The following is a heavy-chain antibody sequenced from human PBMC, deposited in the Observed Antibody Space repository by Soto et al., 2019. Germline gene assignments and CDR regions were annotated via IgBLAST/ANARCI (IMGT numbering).Heavy chain of an antibody. CDR1: GGSISSYY. CDR3: ARGQGIAAAGTNWFDP. J-gene: IGHJ5*02. V-gene: IGHV4-4*07. D-gene: IGHD6-13*01. Sequence: SETLSLTCTVSGGSISSYYWSWIRQPAGKGLEWIGRIYTSGSTNYNPSLKSRVTMSVDTPKNQFSLKLSSVTAADTAVYYCARGQGIAAAGTNWFDPWGQGTLVTVSS. CDR2: IYTSGST.